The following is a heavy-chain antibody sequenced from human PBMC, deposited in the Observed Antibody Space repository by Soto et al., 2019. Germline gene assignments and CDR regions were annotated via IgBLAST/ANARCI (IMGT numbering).Heavy chain of an antibody. V-gene: IGHV4-38-2*01. Sequence: SETLSLTCAVSGYSISLGYYWGWIRQPPGKGLEWIGSIYHSGNTYYNPSLKSRVSISLDTSKNQFSLKLSSVTAADTAVYYCARSGYYWNSFDYWGQGTLVTVSS. CDR2: IYHSGNT. J-gene: IGHJ4*02. D-gene: IGHD3-3*01. CDR1: GYSISLGYY. CDR3: ARSGYYWNSFDY.